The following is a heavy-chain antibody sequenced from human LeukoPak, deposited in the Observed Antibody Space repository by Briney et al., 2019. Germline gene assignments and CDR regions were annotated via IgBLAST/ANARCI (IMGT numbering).Heavy chain of an antibody. Sequence: GGPLRLSCAASGFTFSSYSMNWVRQAPGKGLEWVSSISSSSSYIYYADSVKGRFTISRDNAKNSLYLQMNSLRAEDTAVYYCARGYRGYSYVGLFDYWGQGTLVTVSS. CDR3: ARGYRGYSYVGLFDY. J-gene: IGHJ4*02. D-gene: IGHD5-18*01. CDR1: GFTFSSYS. CDR2: ISSSSSYI. V-gene: IGHV3-21*01.